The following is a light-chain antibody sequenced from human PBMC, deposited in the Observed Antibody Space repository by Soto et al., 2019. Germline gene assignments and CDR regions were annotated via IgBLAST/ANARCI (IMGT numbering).Light chain of an antibody. CDR3: QQANSWPYT. V-gene: IGKV1-12*01. Sequence: DIQMTQSPSTVSASVGDRVTITCRASQDISSWLAWYQQKPGEAPKLLIQAASILLPGVPSRFSGSMSGADFILTISSLQPEDFATYYCQQANSWPYTFGQGTKLEIK. CDR1: QDISSW. CDR2: AAS. J-gene: IGKJ2*01.